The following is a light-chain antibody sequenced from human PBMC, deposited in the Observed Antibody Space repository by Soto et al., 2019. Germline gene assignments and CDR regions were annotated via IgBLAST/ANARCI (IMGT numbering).Light chain of an antibody. J-gene: IGLJ3*02. CDR1: SSNIGANYD. V-gene: IGLV1-40*01. CDR3: QSYDNTLSGFWI. CDR2: GNT. Sequence: QSVLTQPPSVSGAPGQRVTISCTGSSSNIGANYDVHWYQQVPGTAPKLLIYGNTNRPSGVPDRFSGSTSGTSASLAITGLQAEDEADYYCQSYDNTLSGFWIFGGGTKLT.